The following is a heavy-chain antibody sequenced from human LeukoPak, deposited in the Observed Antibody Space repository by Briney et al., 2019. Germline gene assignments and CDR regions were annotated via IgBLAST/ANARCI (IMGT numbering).Heavy chain of an antibody. Sequence: GASLRLSCAASGFTFSSYAMSWVRQAPGKRLEWVSAISGSGGSTYYADSVKGRFTISRDNSKNTLYLQMNSLRAEDTAVYYCAKDPGYYYDSSGYFDYWGQGTLVTVSS. D-gene: IGHD3-22*01. J-gene: IGHJ4*02. CDR2: ISGSGGST. CDR1: GFTFSSYA. V-gene: IGHV3-23*01. CDR3: AKDPGYYYDSSGYFDY.